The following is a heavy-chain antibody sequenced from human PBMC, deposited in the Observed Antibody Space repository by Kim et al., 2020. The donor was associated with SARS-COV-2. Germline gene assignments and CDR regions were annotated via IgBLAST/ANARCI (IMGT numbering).Heavy chain of an antibody. V-gene: IGHV4-59*13. D-gene: IGHD6-13*01. CDR1: GGSISSYD. J-gene: IGHJ5*02. CDR3: ARGKSSWFDP. Sequence: SETLSLTCTVSGGSISSYDWSWIRQPPGKGLEWIGYIYYSGSTNYNASRKSRVTISVDTSKNQFSLKLSSVTAADTAVYYCARGKSSWFDPWGQGTLVTVSS. CDR2: IYYSGST.